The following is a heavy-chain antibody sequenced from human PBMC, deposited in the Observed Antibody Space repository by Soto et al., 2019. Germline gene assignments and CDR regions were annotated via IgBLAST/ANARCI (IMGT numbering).Heavy chain of an antibody. CDR1: GYTFTSYY. D-gene: IGHD5-18*01. CDR2: FNPTGDTA. Sequence: QVQLVQSGAEVKKPGASVKASFKASGYTFTSYYIHWVRQAPGQGLEWMGIFNPTGDTASYAQKLQGRVTMTRDTSTGTAYIELGSLRSEDTAVYYCARGGRIVDTGIGYYYYHAMDVWGQGTTVTVS. J-gene: IGHJ6*02. CDR3: ARGGRIVDTGIGYYYYHAMDV. V-gene: IGHV1-46*01.